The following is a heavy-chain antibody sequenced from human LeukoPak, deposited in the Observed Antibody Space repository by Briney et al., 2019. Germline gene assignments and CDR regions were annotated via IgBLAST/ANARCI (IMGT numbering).Heavy chain of an antibody. CDR2: MNPKSGNT. V-gene: IGHV1-8*01. Sequence: WASVKVSCKASGYTFTSYDINWVRQATGQGLEWMGWMNPKSGNTGYAQKFQGRVTMTRDTSISTAYMELSRLRSDDTAVYYCARGTTGTTLSSIRRGGFTRTYYYYYYMDVWGKGTTVTVSS. J-gene: IGHJ6*03. CDR3: ARGTTGTTLSSIRRGGFTRTYYYYYYMDV. CDR1: GYTFTSYD. D-gene: IGHD1-7*01.